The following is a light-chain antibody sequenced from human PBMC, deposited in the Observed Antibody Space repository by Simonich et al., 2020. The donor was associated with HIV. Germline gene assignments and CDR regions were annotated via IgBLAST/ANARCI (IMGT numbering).Light chain of an antibody. J-gene: IGKJ4*01. CDR1: QSISNS. V-gene: IGKV1-33*01. Sequence: DIQMTQSPSSLSASVGDKVTITCRASQSISNSLNWYQQKPGKAPKLLIFDASNLETGVPSRFSGSASGTDFTFTISSLQPEDIATYYCQQYHHLPLTFAGGTKVEIK. CDR3: QQYHHLPLT. CDR2: DAS.